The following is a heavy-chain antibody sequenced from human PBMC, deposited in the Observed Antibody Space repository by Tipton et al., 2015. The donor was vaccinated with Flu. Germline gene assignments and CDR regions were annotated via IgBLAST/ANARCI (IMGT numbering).Heavy chain of an antibody. D-gene: IGHD3-22*01. CDR2: IYTSGST. J-gene: IGHJ6*02. CDR3: ARDGWGYDGMDV. CDR1: GGSISSGDYY. Sequence: TLSLTCIVSGGSISSGDYYWSWIRQPAGKELEWIGRIYTSGSTNYNPSLKSRLTMSIDTSKDQFSLELGSVTAADTAVYYCARDGWGYDGMDVWGQGTTVTVSS. V-gene: IGHV4-61*02.